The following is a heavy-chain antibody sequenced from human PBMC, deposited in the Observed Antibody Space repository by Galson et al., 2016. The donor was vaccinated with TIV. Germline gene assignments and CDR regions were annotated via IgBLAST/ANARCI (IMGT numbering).Heavy chain of an antibody. CDR2: IISIFRTA. J-gene: IGHJ6*02. D-gene: IGHD5-24*01. CDR1: GGIFSGYA. CDR3: ARRTDGHLYDYYGMDV. Sequence: SVKVSCKASGGIFSGYAINWVRQAPGQGLEWMGRIISIFRTANYAEKFKGRVTITADDSTNTGHMELSRLKSEDTAVYYCARRTDGHLYDYYGMDVWGQGTMVPVSS. V-gene: IGHV1-69*13.